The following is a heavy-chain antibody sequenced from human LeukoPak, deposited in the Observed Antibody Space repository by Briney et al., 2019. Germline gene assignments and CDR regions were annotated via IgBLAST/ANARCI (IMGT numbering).Heavy chain of an antibody. D-gene: IGHD2-2*01. CDR2: ISSSGSTI. J-gene: IGHJ6*02. CDR3: ARGGYCSSTSCYENYYYGMDV. Sequence: GRSLRLSCAASGFTFSSYEMNWVRRAPGKGLEWVSYISSSGSTIYYADSVKGRFTISRDNAKNSLYLQMNSLRAEDTAVYYCARGGYCSSTSCYENYYYGMDVWGQGTTVTVSS. CDR1: GFTFSSYE. V-gene: IGHV3-48*03.